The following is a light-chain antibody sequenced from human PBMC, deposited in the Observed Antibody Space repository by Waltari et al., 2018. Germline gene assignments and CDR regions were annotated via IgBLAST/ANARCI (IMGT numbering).Light chain of an antibody. V-gene: IGKV1-39*01. CDR1: QAISVY. J-gene: IGKJ2*01. CDR2: TAT. Sequence: DIQMTQSPSSLSASVGDTVTISCRASQAISVYLHWYQQTPGKPPTLLIYTATNLQSGVPSRFSGSGSGTDFTLTISSLQPEDFATYFCQQSYTTPTFGQGTKLEIK. CDR3: QQSYTTPT.